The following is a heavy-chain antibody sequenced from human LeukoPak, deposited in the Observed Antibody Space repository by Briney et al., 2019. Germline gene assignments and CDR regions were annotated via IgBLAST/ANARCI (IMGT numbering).Heavy chain of an antibody. D-gene: IGHD3-10*01. CDR2: IRYDGSNK. J-gene: IGHJ4*02. Sequence: GGSLRLSCAASGFTFSSYGMHWVRQAPGKGLEWVAFIRYDGSNKYYADSVKGRFTISRDNSKNTLYLQMNSLRAEDTAVYYCARSRSGINSPLDYWGQGTLVTVSS. CDR1: GFTFSSYG. CDR3: ARSRSGINSPLDY. V-gene: IGHV3-30*02.